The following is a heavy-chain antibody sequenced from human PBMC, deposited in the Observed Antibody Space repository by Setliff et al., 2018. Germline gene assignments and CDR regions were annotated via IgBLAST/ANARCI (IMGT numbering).Heavy chain of an antibody. D-gene: IGHD1-1*01. CDR2: INQSGTT. V-gene: IGHV4-4*02. CDR3: ARGVRTGHLDS. J-gene: IGHJ4*02. CDR1: GDSISNDYW. Sequence: SETLSLTCAVSGDSISNDYWWSWVRQPPERELEWIGEINQSGTTNYNPPLKGRATISVDNSKNQFSLNLNSVTVAGTAVYFCARGVRTGHLDSWGQGTLVTVSS.